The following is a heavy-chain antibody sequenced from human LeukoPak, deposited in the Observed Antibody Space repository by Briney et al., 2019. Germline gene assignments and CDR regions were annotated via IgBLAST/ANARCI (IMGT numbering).Heavy chain of an antibody. Sequence: GGSLRLSCAASGFTFSSYGMHWVRQPPGKGLEWVAVISYDGSNKYYADSVKGRFTISRDNSKNTLYLQMNSLRAEDTAVYYCAKGVRITIFGVAATPPDYWGQGTLVTVSS. D-gene: IGHD3-3*01. J-gene: IGHJ4*02. CDR3: AKGVRITIFGVAATPPDY. CDR1: GFTFSSYG. V-gene: IGHV3-30*18. CDR2: ISYDGSNK.